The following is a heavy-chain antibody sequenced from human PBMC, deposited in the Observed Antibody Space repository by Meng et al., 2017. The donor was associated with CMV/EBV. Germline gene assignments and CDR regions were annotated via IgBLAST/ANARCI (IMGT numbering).Heavy chain of an antibody. CDR1: RFSLSTSGVG. CDR3: AHRQYNCSSTSCFPSWFDP. CDR2: IYWNDDK. V-gene: IGHV2-5*01. Sequence: SGPTLAKPTQTLTLTCTFSRFSLSTSGVGVGWIRHPPGKGLEWLALIYWNDDKRYSPSLKSRLTITKDTSKNQVVLTMTNMDPVDTATYYCAHRQYNCSSTSCFPSWFDPWGQGTLVTVSS. D-gene: IGHD2-2*01. J-gene: IGHJ5*02.